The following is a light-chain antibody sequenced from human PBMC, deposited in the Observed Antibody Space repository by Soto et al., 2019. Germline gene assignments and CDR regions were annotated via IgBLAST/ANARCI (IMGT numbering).Light chain of an antibody. CDR1: QSISSY. CDR2: AAS. Sequence: DIQMTQSPSSLSASVGDRVTITCRASQSISSYLNWYQQKPGKAPNLLIYAASSLQSGVPSKFSGSGSGTDFTLTISSLQPEDFAVYFCQQYTYSPWTFGQGTKVEIK. CDR3: QQYTYSPWT. J-gene: IGKJ1*01. V-gene: IGKV1-39*01.